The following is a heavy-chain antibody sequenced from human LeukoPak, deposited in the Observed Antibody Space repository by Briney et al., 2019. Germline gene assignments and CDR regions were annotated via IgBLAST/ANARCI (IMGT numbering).Heavy chain of an antibody. Sequence: PGGSLRLSCAASGFTFSSYAMHWVRQAPGKGLEWVAVISYDGGNKYYADSVKGRFTISRDNSKNTLYLQMNSLRAEDTAVYYCARGGDYYGPGSYAFDYWGQGTLVTVSS. D-gene: IGHD3-10*01. CDR3: ARGGDYYGPGSYAFDY. J-gene: IGHJ4*02. CDR1: GFTFSSYA. V-gene: IGHV3-30*04. CDR2: ISYDGGNK.